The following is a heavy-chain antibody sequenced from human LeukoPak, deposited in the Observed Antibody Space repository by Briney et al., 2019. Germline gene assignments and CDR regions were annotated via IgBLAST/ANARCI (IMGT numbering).Heavy chain of an antibody. Sequence: GGSLRLSCAASGFSFSSYAMSWVRQAPGKGLEWVSSISGSGDYTYYADSVKGRFTISRDNSNNTLYLQMNSLRAEDTAVYYCAKGVSGAYYFDFWGQGTLVTVSS. CDR1: GFSFSSYA. V-gene: IGHV3-23*01. J-gene: IGHJ4*02. CDR3: AKGVSGAYYFDF. CDR2: ISGSGDYT. D-gene: IGHD6-25*01.